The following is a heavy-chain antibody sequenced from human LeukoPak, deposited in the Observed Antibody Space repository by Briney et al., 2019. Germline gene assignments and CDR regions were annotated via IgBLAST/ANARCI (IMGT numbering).Heavy chain of an antibody. Sequence: GESLKISCKGSGYTFTSYWIGWVRQMPGKGLEWMGIIYPGDSDARYSPSFQGQVTISVDKSITTAYLQWSSLKASDTAMYYCARQLISRGNTGWSSPAYNWLDPWGQGTLVTVSS. D-gene: IGHD6-19*01. CDR3: ARQLISRGNTGWSSPAYNWLDP. J-gene: IGHJ5*02. CDR2: IYPGDSDA. CDR1: GYTFTSYW. V-gene: IGHV5-51*01.